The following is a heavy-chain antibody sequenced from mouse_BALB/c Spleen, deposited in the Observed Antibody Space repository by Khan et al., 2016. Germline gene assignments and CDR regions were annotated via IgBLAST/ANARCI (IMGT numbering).Heavy chain of an antibody. Sequence: EVELVESGGGLVQPGGSLRLSCATSGFTFTDYYMSWVRQPPGKALEWLGFIRNKADGYTTEYSSSVRGRFTISRDNSQSILYLQMNTLRAEDSATYYCARDDCRYDFDYWGQGTTLTVSS. CDR3: ARDDCRYDFDY. CDR2: IRNKADGYTT. V-gene: IGHV7-3*02. CDR1: GFTFTDYY. J-gene: IGHJ2*01. D-gene: IGHD2-14*01.